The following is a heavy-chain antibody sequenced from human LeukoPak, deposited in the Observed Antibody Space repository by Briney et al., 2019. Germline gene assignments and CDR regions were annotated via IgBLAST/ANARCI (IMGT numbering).Heavy chain of an antibody. V-gene: IGHV4-59*01. CDR3: AREGTAGTNLNWFDP. CDR2: ISYSGST. D-gene: IGHD1-1*01. Sequence: SGTLSLTCTVSGGSISSYYWSWIRQPPGKGLGWSGYISYSGSTNFNPSLKSRVTISVDTSKNQFSLKLSSVTAADTAVYYCAREGTAGTNLNWFDPWGQGTLVTVSS. CDR1: GGSISSYY. J-gene: IGHJ5*02.